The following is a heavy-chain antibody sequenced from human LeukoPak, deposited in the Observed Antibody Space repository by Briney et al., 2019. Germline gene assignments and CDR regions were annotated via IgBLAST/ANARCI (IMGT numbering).Heavy chain of an antibody. Sequence: GGSLRLSCAASGFTFTDSAMTWVRQAPGKGLEWVSAISTSGGDTIYTDSVKDRFTISRDNSKNTLYLQMNSLRAEDTAVYYCAKRGSYAPLDYWGQGTLVTVSS. CDR1: GFTFTDSA. CDR2: ISTSGGDT. D-gene: IGHD1-26*01. CDR3: AKRGSYAPLDY. J-gene: IGHJ4*02. V-gene: IGHV3-23*01.